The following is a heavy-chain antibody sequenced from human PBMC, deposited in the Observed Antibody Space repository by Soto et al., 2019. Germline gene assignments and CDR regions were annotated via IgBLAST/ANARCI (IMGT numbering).Heavy chain of an antibody. CDR3: TVVPAAIGYYYYYMDV. CDR2: IIPILGIA. J-gene: IGHJ6*03. CDR1: GGTFSSYT. D-gene: IGHD2-2*01. V-gene: IGHV1-69*02. Sequence: QVQLVQSGAEVKKPGSSVKVSCKASGGTFSSYTISWVRQAPGQGLEWMGRIIPILGIANYAQKFQGRDTSTADKSTSTAYMELSSLRSEDTAVYYCTVVPAAIGYYYYYMDVWGKGTTVTVSS.